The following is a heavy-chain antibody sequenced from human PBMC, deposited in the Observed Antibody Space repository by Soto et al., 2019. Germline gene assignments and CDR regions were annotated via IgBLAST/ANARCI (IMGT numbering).Heavy chain of an antibody. J-gene: IGHJ5*02. CDR1: GGTFSSYA. D-gene: IGHD3-10*01. CDR2: IIPIFGTA. CDR3: ARAAGGPSAQIGFFDP. V-gene: IGHV1-69*01. Sequence: QVQLVQSGAEVKKPGSSVKVSCKASGGTFSSYAISWVRQSPGQGLEWRGGIIPIFGTANYAQKFQGRVTITADESTSTAYMELSSLRSEDTAVYYCARAAGGPSAQIGFFDPWGQGTLVTVSS.